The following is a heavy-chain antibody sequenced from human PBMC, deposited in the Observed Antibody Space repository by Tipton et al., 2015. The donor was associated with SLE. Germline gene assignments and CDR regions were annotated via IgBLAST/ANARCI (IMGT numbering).Heavy chain of an antibody. CDR3: AGGTDFWSATGWFDP. D-gene: IGHD3-3*01. Sequence: SLRLSCAASGFTVSSNYMSWVRLAPGKGLEWVAVLWYDGSNKYYADSVKGRFTISRDNAKNSLYLQMISLRAEDTAVYYCAGGTDFWSATGWFDPWGQGTLVTVSS. J-gene: IGHJ5*02. V-gene: IGHV3-33*03. CDR2: LWYDGSNK. CDR1: GFTVSSNY.